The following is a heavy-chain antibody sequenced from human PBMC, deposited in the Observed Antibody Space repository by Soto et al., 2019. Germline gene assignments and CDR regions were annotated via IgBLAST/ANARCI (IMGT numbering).Heavy chain of an antibody. V-gene: IGHV4-39*01. CDR3: ARSLTTVVTRDV. D-gene: IGHD4-17*01. CDR2: IYYSGST. J-gene: IGHJ6*02. CDR1: GGSISSSSYY. Sequence: QLQLQESGPGLVKPSETLSLTCTVSGGSISSSSYYWGWIRQPPGKGLEWIGSIYYSGSTYYNPSLKSRVTISVDTSKNQFSLKLSSVTAADTAVYHCARSLTTVVTRDVWGQGATVTVSS.